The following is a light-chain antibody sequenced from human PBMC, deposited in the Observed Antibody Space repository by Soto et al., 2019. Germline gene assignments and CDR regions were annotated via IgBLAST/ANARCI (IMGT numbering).Light chain of an antibody. V-gene: IGLV1-51*01. CDR2: DNS. J-gene: IGLJ2*01. CDR1: SSNIGDNY. CDR3: GTWDSSLSAVV. Sequence: QSVLTQPPSVSAAPGQKVTISCSGSSSNIGDNYVSWYQQLPGTAPKLLIYDNSKRPSGIPDRFSGSKSGTSATLGITGLQTGDEANYYCGTWDSSLSAVVFGGGTQLDRP.